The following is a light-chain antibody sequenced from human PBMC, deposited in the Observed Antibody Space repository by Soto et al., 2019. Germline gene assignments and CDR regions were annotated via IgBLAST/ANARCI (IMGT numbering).Light chain of an antibody. CDR3: SSYTSSSTLYV. V-gene: IGLV2-14*01. CDR1: SSDVGDNNY. CDR2: DVT. Sequence: QSAPTQPASASGSPGQSITISCTGTSSDVGDNNYVSWYQQHPGKAPKLMIYDVTHRTSGISNRFSGSKSGNTASLTISGLQAEDEADYYCSSYTSSSTLYVFGTGTKLTVL. J-gene: IGLJ1*01.